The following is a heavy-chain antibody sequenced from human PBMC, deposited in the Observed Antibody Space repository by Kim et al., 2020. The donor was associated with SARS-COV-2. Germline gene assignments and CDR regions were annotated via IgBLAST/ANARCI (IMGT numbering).Heavy chain of an antibody. CDR2: INPDNGDT. J-gene: IGHJ5*02. CDR1: GYTFSGFY. D-gene: IGHD3-3*01. CDR3: AITRNTIFGVVIDAKWFDP. V-gene: IGHV1-2*02. Sequence: ASVKVSCKASGYTFSGFYMHWMRQAPGQGLEWMGWINPDNGDTKYAQKFQGRVTLTRDTSINTAFMELRRLRSDDTAVFYCAITRNTIFGVVIDAKWFDPWGQGTLVTVSS.